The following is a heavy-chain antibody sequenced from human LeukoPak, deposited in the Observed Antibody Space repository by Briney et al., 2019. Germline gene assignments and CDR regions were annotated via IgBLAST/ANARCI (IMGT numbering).Heavy chain of an antibody. D-gene: IGHD6-13*01. CDR1: GFTFDSYS. CDR3: ARGGVYSSRGIDY. V-gene: IGHV3-21*01. J-gene: IGHJ4*02. Sequence: GGSLRLSCAASGFTFDSYSMNWVRQAPGKGVEWVSSITSSSNYIYYADSVKGRFTISRDNAKNSLYLQMNSLRAEDTAVYYCARGGVYSSRGIDYWGQGTLVTVSS. CDR2: ITSSSNYI.